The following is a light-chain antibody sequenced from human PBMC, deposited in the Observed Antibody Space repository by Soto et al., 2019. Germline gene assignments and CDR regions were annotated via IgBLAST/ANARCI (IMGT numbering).Light chain of an antibody. CDR1: QSISSW. J-gene: IGKJ1*01. V-gene: IGKV1-5*01. Sequence: DIQMTQSPSTLSASVGDRVTITCRASQSISSWLAWYQQKPGKAPKLLIYDASSLESGVPSRFSGSGSGTEFTLTISSLQPDDFATYYCQQYNSYSRTWTFGQVTKLDIK. CDR3: QQYNSYSRTWT. CDR2: DAS.